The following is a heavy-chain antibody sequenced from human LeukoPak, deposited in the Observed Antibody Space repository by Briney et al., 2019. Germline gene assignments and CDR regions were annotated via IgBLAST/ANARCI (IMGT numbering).Heavy chain of an antibody. CDR1: GGSISSGSYY. Sequence: PSQTLSLTCTVSGGSISSGSYYWSWIRQPAGKGLEWIGRIFTSGSTKYNPSLKSRVTISVDTSKNQFSLKLSSVTAADTAVYYCAREVPHDIWGQGTMVTVSS. CDR3: AREVPHDI. V-gene: IGHV4-61*02. CDR2: IFTSGST. J-gene: IGHJ3*02.